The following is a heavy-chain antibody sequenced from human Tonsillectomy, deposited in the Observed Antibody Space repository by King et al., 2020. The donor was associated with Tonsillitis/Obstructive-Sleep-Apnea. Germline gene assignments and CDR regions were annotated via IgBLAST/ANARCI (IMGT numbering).Heavy chain of an antibody. CDR3: ARDRDYGDYVRGHAFDI. J-gene: IGHJ3*02. Sequence: VQLVESGGGLVQPGGSLRLSCAASGFTFSSYSMNWVRQAPGKGQEWVSYISSSSSTIYYADSVKGRFTISRDNAKNSLYLQTNSLRDEDTAVYYCARDRDYGDYVRGHAFDIWGQGTMVTVSS. CDR1: GFTFSSYS. V-gene: IGHV3-48*02. CDR2: ISSSSSTI. D-gene: IGHD4-17*01.